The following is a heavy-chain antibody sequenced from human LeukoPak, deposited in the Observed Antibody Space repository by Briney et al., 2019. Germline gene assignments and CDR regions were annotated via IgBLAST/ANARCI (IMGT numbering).Heavy chain of an antibody. CDR3: ARARYYYYYGMDV. V-gene: IGHV4-34*01. CDR1: GGSFSGYY. CDR2: INHSGST. Sequence: SETLSLTCAVYGGSFSGYYWSWIRQPPGKGVEWIGEINHSGSTNYNPSLKSRVTISVDTSKNQFSLKLSSVTAADTAVYYCARARYYYYYGMDVWGQGTTVTVSS. J-gene: IGHJ6*02.